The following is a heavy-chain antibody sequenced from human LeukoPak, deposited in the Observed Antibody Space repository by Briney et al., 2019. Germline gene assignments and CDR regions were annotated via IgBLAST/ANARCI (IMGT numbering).Heavy chain of an antibody. J-gene: IGHJ4*02. CDR3: SRDFVGAEDY. Sequence: GGSLRLSCSASGFTISSYWMHWVRQAPGKGLVWVSRINPAGSVTNHADSVRGRFTISRDTATNTLYLEMNSLRAEATAVYYCSRDFVGAEDYWGQGTLVTVSS. CDR2: INPAGSVT. V-gene: IGHV3-74*01. D-gene: IGHD3-16*01. CDR1: GFTISSYW.